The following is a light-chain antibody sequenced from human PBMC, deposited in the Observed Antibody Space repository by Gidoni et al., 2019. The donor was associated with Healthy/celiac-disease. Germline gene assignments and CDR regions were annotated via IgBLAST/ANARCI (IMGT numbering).Light chain of an antibody. J-gene: IGKJ1*01. Sequence: DIVMTQSPATLSVSPGERATLSCRASQSVSSNLAWYQQKPGQAPRLRIYGASTRATGIPARFSGSGSGTEFTLTISSLQSEDFAVDYCQQYNNWPPWTFGQXTKVEIK. CDR1: QSVSSN. V-gene: IGKV3-15*01. CDR2: GAS. CDR3: QQYNNWPPWT.